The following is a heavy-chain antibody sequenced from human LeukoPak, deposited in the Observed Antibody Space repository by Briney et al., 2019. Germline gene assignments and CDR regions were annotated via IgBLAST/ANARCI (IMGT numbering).Heavy chain of an antibody. D-gene: IGHD2-2*01. CDR2: INHSGST. J-gene: IGHJ5*02. CDR3: ARGVIVVVPAANTYNWFDP. V-gene: IGHV4-34*01. Sequence: PSETLSLTCAVYGGSFSGYYWSWIRQPPGKGLEWIGEINHSGSTNYNPSLKSRVTISVDTSKNQFSLKLSSVTAADTAVYYCARGVIVVVPAANTYNWFDPWGQGTLVTASS. CDR1: GGSFSGYY.